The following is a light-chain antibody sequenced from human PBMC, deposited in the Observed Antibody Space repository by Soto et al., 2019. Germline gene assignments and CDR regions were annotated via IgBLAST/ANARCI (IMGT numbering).Light chain of an antibody. CDR1: ELGDKY. J-gene: IGLJ2*01. V-gene: IGLV3-1*01. CDR3: QAWDTSTVV. CDR2: QDT. Sequence: SYELTQPPSVSVSPGQTASITCFGDELGDKYAFWYQQKPCQSPVLFISQDTERPSGIPERFSGSNSGNTATLTISGTQAMDEADYYCQAWDTSTVVFGGGTKLTVL.